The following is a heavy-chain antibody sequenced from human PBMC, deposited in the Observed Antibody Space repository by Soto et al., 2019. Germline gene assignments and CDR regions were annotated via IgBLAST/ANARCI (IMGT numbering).Heavy chain of an antibody. D-gene: IGHD5-12*01. V-gene: IGHV4-59*08. Sequence: PSETLSLTCTVSGGSISSYCWSWIRQPPGKGLEWIGYIYYSGSTNYNPSLKSRVTISVDTSKNQFSLKLSSVTAADTAVYYCASSTLVATIVYWGQGTLVTVS. CDR1: GGSISSYC. CDR3: ASSTLVATIVY. CDR2: IYYSGST. J-gene: IGHJ4*02.